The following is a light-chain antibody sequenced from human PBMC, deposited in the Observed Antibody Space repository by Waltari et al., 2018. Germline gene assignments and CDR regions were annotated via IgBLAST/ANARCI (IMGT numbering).Light chain of an antibody. CDR2: WAS. Sequence: DIVMTQSPDSLAVSLGERATINCKSSQTLFYSSNNKNYLAWYQLKPGQPPKRLIFWASTRESGVPTRFSGSGSATDFTLTIDTLQAEDVSVYYCQQYYTTPTFGQGTKVEIK. V-gene: IGKV4-1*01. J-gene: IGKJ1*01. CDR1: QTLFYSSNNKNY. CDR3: QQYYTTPT.